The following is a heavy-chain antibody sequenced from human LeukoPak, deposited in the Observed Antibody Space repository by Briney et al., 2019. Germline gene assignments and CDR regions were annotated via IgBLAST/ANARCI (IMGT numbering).Heavy chain of an antibody. J-gene: IGHJ4*02. CDR3: AGSLPPIAAAGRGKYYFDY. Sequence: PAETLSLTCTVSGGSISSSSYYWGWIRQPPGKGLEWSGSIYYSGSTYYSPSLKSRVTISVDTSKNQFSLKLSSVTAADTAVYYCAGSLPPIAAAGRGKYYFDYWGQGTLVTVSS. CDR1: GGSISSSSYY. V-gene: IGHV4-39*07. D-gene: IGHD6-13*01. CDR2: IYYSGST.